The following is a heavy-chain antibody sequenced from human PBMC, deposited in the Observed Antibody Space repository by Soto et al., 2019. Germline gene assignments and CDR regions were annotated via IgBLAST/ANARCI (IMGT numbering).Heavy chain of an antibody. V-gene: IGHV3-23*01. CDR3: AKANASSSWYKDY. Sequence: EVQLLESGGGLVQPGGSLRLSCAASGFTFSSYAMNWVRQAPGKGLEWVSAISGSGGSTYYADSVKGRFTISRDNPKNALYLQMNSLRAEDTAVYYCAKANASSSWYKDYWGQGTLVTVSS. D-gene: IGHD6-13*01. CDR2: ISGSGGST. CDR1: GFTFSSYA. J-gene: IGHJ4*02.